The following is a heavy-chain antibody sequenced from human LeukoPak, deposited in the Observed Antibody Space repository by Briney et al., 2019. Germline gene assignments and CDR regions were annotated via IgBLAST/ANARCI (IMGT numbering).Heavy chain of an antibody. J-gene: IGHJ4*02. CDR2: IYTSGST. Sequence: SETLSLTCTVSGGSIGSGSYYWSWIRQPAGKGLERIGRIYTSGSTNYNPSLKSRVTISVDTSKNQFSLKLSSVTAADTAVYYCARRTAAGKGAFDYWGQGTLVTVSS. CDR1: GGSIGSGSYY. CDR3: ARRTAAGKGAFDY. D-gene: IGHD6-13*01. V-gene: IGHV4-61*02.